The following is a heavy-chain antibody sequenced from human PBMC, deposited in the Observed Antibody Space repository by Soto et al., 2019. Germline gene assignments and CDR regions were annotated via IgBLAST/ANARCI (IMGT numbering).Heavy chain of an antibody. CDR1: GYTFTSYG. CDR2: ISAYNGNT. Sequence: ASVKVSCKASGYTFTSYGISWVRQAPGQGLEWMGWISAYNGNTNYAQKLQGGVTMTTDTSTSTAYMELRSLRSDDTAVYYCARDDRRCLVHGLWFDPWGQGTLVTVSS. CDR3: ARDDRRCLVHGLWFDP. V-gene: IGHV1-18*01. D-gene: IGHD6-19*01. J-gene: IGHJ5*02.